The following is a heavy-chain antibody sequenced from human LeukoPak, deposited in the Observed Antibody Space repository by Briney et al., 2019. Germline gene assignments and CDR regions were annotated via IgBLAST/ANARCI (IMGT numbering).Heavy chain of an antibody. D-gene: IGHD3-22*01. Sequence: PSETLSLTCTVSGGSISNYYWTWIRQPAGKGLEWIGRIYSSGSTDYNPSLKSRVTMSVDTSKNQFSLNLSSVTAADTAVYYCASLHNSSGYYIDYWGQGTLVTVSS. CDR2: IYSSGST. V-gene: IGHV4-4*07. J-gene: IGHJ4*02. CDR1: GGSISNYY. CDR3: ASLHNSSGYYIDY.